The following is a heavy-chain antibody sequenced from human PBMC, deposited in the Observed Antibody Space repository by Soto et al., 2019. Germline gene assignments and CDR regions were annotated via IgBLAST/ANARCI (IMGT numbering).Heavy chain of an antibody. Sequence: QVQLQESGPGLVKPSETLSLTCTVSGGSISSYYWSWIRQPPGTGLEWIGYIYYSGSTNYNPCLKSCVSISVDTSKNQFSLKLISVTAADAAVYYCARRWGTYFDYWGQRTLVTVSS. D-gene: IGHD7-27*01. V-gene: IGHV4-59*01. CDR1: GGSISSYY. CDR2: IYYSGST. J-gene: IGHJ4*02. CDR3: ARRWGTYFDY.